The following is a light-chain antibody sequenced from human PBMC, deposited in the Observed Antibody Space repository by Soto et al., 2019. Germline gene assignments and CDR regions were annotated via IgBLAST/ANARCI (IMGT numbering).Light chain of an antibody. CDR1: QSVSSK. CDR2: GAS. J-gene: IGKJ3*01. Sequence: EIVMTQSPATLSVSPGERATLSCRASQSVSSKLGWYQQKPGQAPRLLIYGASIRATGIPARFSGSGSGTEFTLTISSLQSEDFAVYYCQQYNNWPRTLGPGNKVDIK. CDR3: QQYNNWPRT. V-gene: IGKV3-15*01.